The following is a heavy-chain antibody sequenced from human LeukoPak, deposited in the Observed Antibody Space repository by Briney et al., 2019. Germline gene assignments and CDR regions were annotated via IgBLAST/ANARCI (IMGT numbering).Heavy chain of an antibody. J-gene: IGHJ5*02. D-gene: IGHD3-9*01. CDR2: IHYTGST. Sequence: PAETLSLTCTVSGGSITSSYWSWIRQSPGKGLEWIGCIHYTGSTNYNPSLKSRVTMLIDTSKNQFSLKLSSVTAADTAVYCCARGRYSAGDNWFDPWGQGTLVTVSS. CDR1: GGSITSSY. V-gene: IGHV4-59*01. CDR3: ARGRYSAGDNWFDP.